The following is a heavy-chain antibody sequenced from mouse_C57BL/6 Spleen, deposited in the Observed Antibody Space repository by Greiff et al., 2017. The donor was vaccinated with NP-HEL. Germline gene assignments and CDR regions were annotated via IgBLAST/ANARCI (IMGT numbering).Heavy chain of an antibody. CDR2: INYDGSST. CDR1: GFTFSDYY. CDR3: ARDQLFDY. V-gene: IGHV5-16*01. Sequence: DVQLVESEGGLVQPGSSMKLSCTASGFTFSDYYMAWVRQVPEKGLEWVANINYDGSSTYYLDSLKSRFIISRDNAKNILYLQMSSLKSEDTATYYCARDQLFDYWGQGTTLTVSS. J-gene: IGHJ2*01. D-gene: IGHD1-3*01.